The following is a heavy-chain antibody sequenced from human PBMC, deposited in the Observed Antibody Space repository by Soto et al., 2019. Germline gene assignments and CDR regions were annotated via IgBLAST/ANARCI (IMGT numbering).Heavy chain of an antibody. D-gene: IGHD1-1*01. J-gene: IGHJ4*02. Sequence: GGSLRLSCAASGFSFSSYAMNWVRQAPGKGLEWVSGISSSGGTTDYADSVRGRVTISRDNSKNTLYLQVSSLRAEDTAVYYCAKDRYLNAYGTIDNWGLGTLVTVS. CDR3: AKDRYLNAYGTIDN. V-gene: IGHV3-23*01. CDR2: ISSSGGTT. CDR1: GFSFSSYA.